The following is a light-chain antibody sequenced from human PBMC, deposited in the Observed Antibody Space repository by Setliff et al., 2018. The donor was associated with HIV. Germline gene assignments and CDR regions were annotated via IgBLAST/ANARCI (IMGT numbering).Light chain of an antibody. CDR1: RGDVGGHNH. CDR2: DVT. V-gene: IGLV2-14*03. J-gene: IGLJ1*01. Sequence: QSVLTQPASVSGSPGQSITISCTGTRGDVGGHNHVSWYQQHPGKAPQLMIYDVTSRPSGMSNRFSGSKSGNTASLNVSGLLPEDEADYYCCSYAGSSTYVFGTGTKVTVL. CDR3: CSYAGSSTYV.